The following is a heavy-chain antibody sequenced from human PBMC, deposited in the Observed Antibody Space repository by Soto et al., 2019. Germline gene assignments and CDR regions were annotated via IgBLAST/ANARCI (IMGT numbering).Heavy chain of an antibody. D-gene: IGHD3-9*01. CDR1: GFTFDDYA. CDR3: AKGDQYYDILTGAFDI. V-gene: IGHV3-9*01. Sequence: GGSLRLSCAASGFTFDDYAMHWVRQAPGKGLEWVSGISWNSGSIGYADSVKGRFTISRDNAKNSLYLQMNSLRAEDTALYYCAKGDQYYDILTGAFDIWGQGTMVTVSS. CDR2: ISWNSGSI. J-gene: IGHJ3*02.